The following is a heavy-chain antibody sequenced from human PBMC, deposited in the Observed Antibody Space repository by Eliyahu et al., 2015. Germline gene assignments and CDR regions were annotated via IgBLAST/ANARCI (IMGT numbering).Heavy chain of an antibody. CDR2: ILTYNRKT. V-gene: IGHV1-18*01. D-gene: IGHD4-17*01. Sequence: QVQLVQSGSEVKKPGASVKVSCKAFGYPFATYGISWVRQAPGQGPEWMGWILTYNRKTKYAQNFQGRVTMTTDTSTSTAFMELRGLTSDDTAVYYCARYYGDYVVYYFDYWGQGTLVTVSS. CDR3: ARYYGDYVVYYFDY. CDR1: GYPFATYG. J-gene: IGHJ4*02.